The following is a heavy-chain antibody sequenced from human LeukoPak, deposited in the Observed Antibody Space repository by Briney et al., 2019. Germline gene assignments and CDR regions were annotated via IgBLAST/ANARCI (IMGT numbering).Heavy chain of an antibody. J-gene: IGHJ4*02. CDR3: VRDDDWAFDC. Sequence: GGSLRLSCAASGFTFTSYSMNWVRQAPGKGLEWVSNLRDGGTTTIYADSVKGRFSVSGDDSKNSLYLQMNSLRDEDTAVYYCVRDDDWAFDCWGQGTLVTVSS. CDR1: GFTFTSYS. D-gene: IGHD3-9*01. CDR2: LRDGGTTT. V-gene: IGHV3-48*02.